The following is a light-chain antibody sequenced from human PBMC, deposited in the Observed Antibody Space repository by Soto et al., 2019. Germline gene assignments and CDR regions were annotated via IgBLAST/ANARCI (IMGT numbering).Light chain of an antibody. V-gene: IGLV2-11*01. CDR1: SSDVGGSGL. J-gene: IGLJ3*02. Sequence: QSALTQPASVSGSPGQSITISCTGTSSDVGGSGLVSWYQQHPGKAPKLMIYDVSKRPSGVPDRFSGSKSGNTASLTISGLQAEDEADYYCCSYAGSYTYWVFGGGTKLTVL. CDR3: CSYAGSYTYWV. CDR2: DVS.